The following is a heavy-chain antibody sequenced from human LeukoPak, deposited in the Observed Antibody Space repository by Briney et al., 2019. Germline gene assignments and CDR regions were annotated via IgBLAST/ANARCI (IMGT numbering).Heavy chain of an antibody. Sequence: PGGSLRLSCAASGFTSSSYEMNWVRQAPGKGLEWVSYISSSGSTIYYADSVKGRFTISRDNAKNSLYLQMTSLRAEDAAVYYCARDDETDGYMDDWGQGTLVTVSS. D-gene: IGHD5-24*01. J-gene: IGHJ4*02. CDR2: ISSSGSTI. CDR3: ARDDETDGYMDD. CDR1: GFTSSSYE. V-gene: IGHV3-48*03.